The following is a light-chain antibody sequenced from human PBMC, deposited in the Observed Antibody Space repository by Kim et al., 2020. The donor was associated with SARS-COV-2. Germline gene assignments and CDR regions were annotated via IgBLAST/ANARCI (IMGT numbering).Light chain of an antibody. CDR3: QTWGTGIHV. CDR1: SGDTSYA. CDR2: LNSDGSH. V-gene: IGLV4-69*01. Sequence: SVKLTCTLGSGDTSYAIAWHQQQPEKGPRYLMKLNSDGSHCKGDGIPDRFSGSSSGAERYLTISSLQSEDEADYYCQTWGTGIHVFGTGTKVTVL. J-gene: IGLJ1*01.